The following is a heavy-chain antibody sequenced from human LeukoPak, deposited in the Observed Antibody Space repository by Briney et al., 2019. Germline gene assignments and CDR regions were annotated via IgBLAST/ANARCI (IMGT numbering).Heavy chain of an antibody. D-gene: IGHD3-10*01. J-gene: IGHJ4*02. CDR2: ISGSGGST. Sequence: GGSLRLSCAASGFTFSSYAMSWVRQAPGKGLEWVSAISGSGGSTYYADSVKGRFTISRDNSKNTLYLQMNSLRAEDTAVHYCAKDPYYYGSGSYEYWGQGALVTVSS. CDR3: AKDPYYYGSGSYEY. V-gene: IGHV3-23*01. CDR1: GFTFSSYA.